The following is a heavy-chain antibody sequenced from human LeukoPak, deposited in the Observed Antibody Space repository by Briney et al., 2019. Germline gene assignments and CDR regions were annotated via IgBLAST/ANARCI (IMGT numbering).Heavy chain of an antibody. D-gene: IGHD4-17*01. V-gene: IGHV1-69*04. Sequence: SEKVSCKASGGTFSSYAISWVRQAPGQGLEWMGRIIPILGIANYAQKFQGRVTITADKSTSTAYMELSSLRSEDTAVYYCARDRVSDGDYDYWGQGTLVTVSS. CDR3: ARDRVSDGDYDY. J-gene: IGHJ4*02. CDR2: IIPILGIA. CDR1: GGTFSSYA.